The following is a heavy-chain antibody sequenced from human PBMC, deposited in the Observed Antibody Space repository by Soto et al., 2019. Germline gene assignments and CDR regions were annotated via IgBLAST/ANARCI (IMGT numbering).Heavy chain of an antibody. CDR1: GFSISTFW. D-gene: IGHD1-26*01. J-gene: IGHJ6*02. CDR3: TTSPHRDSERVFV. V-gene: IGHV3-7*01. CDR2: IKQDGTEK. Sequence: EVQLVESGGGLVQPGGSPRLACAASGFSISTFWMSRVRRTPGKGLEWVANIKQDGTEKYYVDSVRGRLTVSRDNAKSSLYLQMNSLRVEDTAVYYCTTSPHRDSERVFVWGQGTAVTVS.